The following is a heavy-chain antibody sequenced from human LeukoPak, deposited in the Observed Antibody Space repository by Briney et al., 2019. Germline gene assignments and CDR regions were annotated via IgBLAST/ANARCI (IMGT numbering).Heavy chain of an antibody. CDR2: IIPIFGTA. D-gene: IGHD3-10*01. CDR3: ARDPLEVRGVTLRVNAFDI. Sequence: ASVKVSCKASGGTFSSYAISWVRQAPGQGLEWMGGIIPIFGTANYAQKFQGRVTITADESTSTAYMELSSLRSEDTAVYYCARDPLEVRGVTLRVNAFDIWGQGTMVTVSS. V-gene: IGHV1-69*13. CDR1: GGTFSSYA. J-gene: IGHJ3*02.